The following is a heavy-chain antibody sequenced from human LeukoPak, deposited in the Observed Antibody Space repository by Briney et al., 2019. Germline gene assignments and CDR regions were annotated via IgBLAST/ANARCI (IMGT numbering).Heavy chain of an antibody. CDR2: ISYDGSNK. CDR1: GFTFRSYG. CDR3: AKDHYFDYNYYYGMDV. J-gene: IGHJ6*02. Sequence: PGGSLRLSCAASGFTFRSYGMNWVRQAPGKGLEWVAVISYDGSNKYYADSVKGRFTISRDNSKNTLYLQMNSLRAEDTAVYYCAKDHYFDYNYYYGMDVWGQGTTVTVSS. D-gene: IGHD3-9*01. V-gene: IGHV3-30*18.